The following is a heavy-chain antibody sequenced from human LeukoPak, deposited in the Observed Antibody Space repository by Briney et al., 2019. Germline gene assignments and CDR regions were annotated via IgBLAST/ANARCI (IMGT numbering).Heavy chain of an antibody. V-gene: IGHV1-69*04. CDR2: IIPILGIA. Sequence: GASVKVSCKASGGTFSSYAISWVRQAPGQGLEWMGRIIPILGIANYAQKFQGRVTITADESTSTAYMELSSLRSEDTAVYYCASGPHSNWNYGYYYYYMDVWGKGTTVTVSS. CDR1: GGTFSSYA. D-gene: IGHD1-7*01. CDR3: ASGPHSNWNYGYYYYYMDV. J-gene: IGHJ6*03.